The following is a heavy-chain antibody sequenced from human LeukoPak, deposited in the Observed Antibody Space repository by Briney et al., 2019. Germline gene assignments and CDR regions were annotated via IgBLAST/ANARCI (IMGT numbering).Heavy chain of an antibody. V-gene: IGHV1-2*02. J-gene: IGHJ5*02. CDR3: AREISGYSSGWYNWFDP. CDR1: GYTFTGYS. Sequence: GASVKVSCKASGYTFTGYSMHWVRQAPGQGLEWMGWINPNSGVTNYAQKFQGRVTMTRDTSISTAYMELSSLRSDDTAVYYCAREISGYSSGWYNWFDPWGQGTPVTVSS. D-gene: IGHD6-19*01. CDR2: INPNSGVT.